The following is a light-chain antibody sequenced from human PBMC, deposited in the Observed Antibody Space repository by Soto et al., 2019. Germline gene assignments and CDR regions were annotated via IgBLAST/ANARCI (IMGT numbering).Light chain of an antibody. CDR2: PAS. Sequence: ALRMTQSPSSLSASTGDRVTITCRASQGISSYLAWYQQKPGKAPNLLIYPASILQSGVPPRFGGSESGTDFTPTNSSLQSEDWATYDGQQDYCYPTFGPGTKVDIK. V-gene: IGKV1-8*01. J-gene: IGKJ3*01. CDR1: QGISSY. CDR3: QQDYCYPT.